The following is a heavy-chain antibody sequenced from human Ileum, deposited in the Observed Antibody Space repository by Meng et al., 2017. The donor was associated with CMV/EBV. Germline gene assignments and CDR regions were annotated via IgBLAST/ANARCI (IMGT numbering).Heavy chain of an antibody. CDR1: GCTFSNYA. CDR2: IIPIFGTA. Sequence: SVKVSCKASGCTFSNYAISWVRQAPGQGLQWMGGIIPIFGTANYPQKFQGRVTITTDESTGTAYMELSSLRSEDTAVDYCARSRDTAMVRNYYYGMDVWGQGTTVTVSS. CDR3: ARSRDTAMVRNYYYGMDV. V-gene: IGHV1-69*05. J-gene: IGHJ6*02. D-gene: IGHD5-18*01.